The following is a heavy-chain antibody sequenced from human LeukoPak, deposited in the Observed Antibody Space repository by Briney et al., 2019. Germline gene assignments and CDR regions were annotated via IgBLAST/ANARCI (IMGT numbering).Heavy chain of an antibody. Sequence: SETLSLTCTVSGASIISANYYWNWIRQPPGKGLEWIGNIYYSGSTHSNPSLKSRVTVSVDTSKNQFSLRLSSVTPDDTAVYFCARWDRLATPAVDYWGQGTLVTVSS. CDR2: IYYSGST. CDR1: GASIISANYY. CDR3: ARWDRLATPAVDY. J-gene: IGHJ4*02. D-gene: IGHD3-16*01. V-gene: IGHV4-39*01.